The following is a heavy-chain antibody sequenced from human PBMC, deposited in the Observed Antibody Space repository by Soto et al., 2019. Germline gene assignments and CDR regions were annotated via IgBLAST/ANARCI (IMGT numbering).Heavy chain of an antibody. CDR1: GYTFTSYY. J-gene: IGHJ6*03. D-gene: IGHD6-13*01. V-gene: IGHV1-46*01. CDR2: INPSGGST. CDR3: AGGRGSSWYDYYYMXV. Sequence: VKVSCKASGYTFTSYYMHWVRQAPGQGLEWMGKINPSGGSTSYAQKFQGRVTMTRDTSTSTVYMELSSLRSEDTAVFFCAGGRGSSWYDYYYMXVWGKGTTVTVSS.